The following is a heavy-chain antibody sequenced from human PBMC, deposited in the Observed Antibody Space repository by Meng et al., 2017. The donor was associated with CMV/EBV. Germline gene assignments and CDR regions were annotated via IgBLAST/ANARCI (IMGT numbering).Heavy chain of an antibody. CDR1: GGSISSSSYY. CDR2: IYYSGST. J-gene: IGHJ4*02. D-gene: IGHD3-3*01. Sequence: LQEAGPGLVKPSETLPLPCTVSGGSISSSSYYWGWIRQPPGKGLEWIGSIYYSGSTYYNPSLKSRVTISVDTSKNQFSLKLSSVTAADTAVYYCARGVTGERYYDFWSGYHYFDYWGQGTLVTVSS. CDR3: ARGVTGERYYDFWSGYHYFDY. V-gene: IGHV4-39*07.